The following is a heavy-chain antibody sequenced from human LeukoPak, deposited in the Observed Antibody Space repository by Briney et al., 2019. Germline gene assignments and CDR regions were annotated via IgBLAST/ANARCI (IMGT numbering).Heavy chain of an antibody. CDR1: GFTVSSNY. Sequence: GGSLRLSCAASGFTVSSNYMSWVRQAPGKGLEWVSVIYSGGSTYYADSVKGRFTISRDNSKNTLYLQMNSLRAEDAAVYYCARDGGSSWYVGFDYWGQGTLVTVSS. D-gene: IGHD6-13*01. J-gene: IGHJ4*02. CDR2: IYSGGST. V-gene: IGHV3-53*01. CDR3: ARDGGSSWYVGFDY.